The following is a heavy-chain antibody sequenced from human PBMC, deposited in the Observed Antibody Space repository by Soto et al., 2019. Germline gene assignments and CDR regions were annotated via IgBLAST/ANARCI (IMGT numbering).Heavy chain of an antibody. V-gene: IGHV4-39*01. J-gene: IGHJ4*02. CDR3: ASHEGNGNVWPLDY. D-gene: IGHD2-8*01. CDR2: IHYSGST. CDR1: GDSIGTTHSY. Sequence: QMQLLQSGPELVMPSETLSLTCTVSGDSIGTTHSYWAWVRQSPGKVLEWIGNIHYSGSTYYMPSDRSRVTLSVLTSKTQLSLGLAFVTAEDSAVYCCASHEGNGNVWPLDYWRQGILVTVSS.